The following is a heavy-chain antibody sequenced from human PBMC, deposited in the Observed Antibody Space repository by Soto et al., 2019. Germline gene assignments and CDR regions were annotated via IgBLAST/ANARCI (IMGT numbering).Heavy chain of an antibody. Sequence: GGSLRLSCAASGFTFSSYAMSWVRKAPGKGLEWVSAISVSGGSTYYAISVQGRFTISRDNSKNTLYLQMNSLRAEDTAVYYCAKSTRGYCSGGSCYYFDYWGQGTLVTVSS. D-gene: IGHD2-15*01. CDR1: GFTFSSYA. J-gene: IGHJ4*02. CDR3: AKSTRGYCSGGSCYYFDY. V-gene: IGHV3-23*01. CDR2: ISVSGGST.